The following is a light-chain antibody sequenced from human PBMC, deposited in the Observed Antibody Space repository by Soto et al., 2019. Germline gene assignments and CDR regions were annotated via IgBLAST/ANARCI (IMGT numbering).Light chain of an antibody. V-gene: IGKV3-11*01. CDR3: QQRTTWPT. CDR2: DVS. Sequence: EIVLTQSPATLSLSPRDTATLSCRASQSVTSSLAWFQQKPGQAPRLLIYDVSRRATAIPARFSGSGSGTDFTLTSSSLEPEDVAGYYCQQRTTWPTFGGGTKVESK. J-gene: IGKJ4*01. CDR1: QSVTSS.